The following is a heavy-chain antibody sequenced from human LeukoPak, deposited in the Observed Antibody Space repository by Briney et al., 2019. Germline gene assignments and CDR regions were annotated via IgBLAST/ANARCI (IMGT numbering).Heavy chain of an antibody. Sequence: SEILSLTCTVSGGSISSYYWSWIRQPPGKGLEWIGYVYYSGTTNYNPSLKSRVIISVDTSKNQFSLKLSPVIAADTAMYYCARVGVDYSGNIIKYYFDYWGQGTLVTVSS. V-gene: IGHV4-59*01. CDR2: VYYSGTT. D-gene: IGHD4-23*01. J-gene: IGHJ4*02. CDR3: ARVGVDYSGNIIKYYFDY. CDR1: GGSISSYY.